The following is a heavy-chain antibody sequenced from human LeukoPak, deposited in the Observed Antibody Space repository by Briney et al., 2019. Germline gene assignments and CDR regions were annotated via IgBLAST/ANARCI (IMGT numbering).Heavy chain of an antibody. Sequence: SETLSLTCAVSDGSISSYYWNWIRQPPGKGLEWIGFIYYSGYTGYNPSLKSRVTISLDTSKNQFSLKLSSVTAADTAVYYCARGGSGSYDVGYYFDSWGQGTLVTVSS. V-gene: IGHV4-59*01. J-gene: IGHJ4*02. CDR2: IYYSGYT. CDR1: DGSISSYY. D-gene: IGHD1-26*01. CDR3: ARGGSGSYDVGYYFDS.